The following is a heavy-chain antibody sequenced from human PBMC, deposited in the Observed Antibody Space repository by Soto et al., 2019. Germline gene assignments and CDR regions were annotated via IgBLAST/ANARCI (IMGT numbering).Heavy chain of an antibody. CDR3: ARAGASDWNYISSSS. CDR1: GYTFTYSG. D-gene: IGHD1-7*01. V-gene: IGHV1-18*04. CDR2: ISAHSGNT. Sequence: ASVKVSCKASGYTFTYSGFIWVRQAPGQGLEWMGWISAHSGNTNYAQTLQGRVTMTTDTSTNTAYMELRSLTSDDTAVYYCARAGASDWNYISSSSWGQGTLVTGSS. J-gene: IGHJ4*02.